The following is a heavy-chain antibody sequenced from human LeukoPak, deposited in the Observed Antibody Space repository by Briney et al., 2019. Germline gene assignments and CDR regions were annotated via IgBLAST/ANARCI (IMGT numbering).Heavy chain of an antibody. CDR2: ISAYNGNT. CDR3: ARDLVVGATPGYDY. J-gene: IGHJ4*02. Sequence: GASVKPSCKASGSTFTSYGISWGRQAPGQRLEWMGWISAYNGNTNYAQKLQGRVTMTTDTSTSTAYMELRSLRSDDTAVYCCARDLVVGATPGYDYWGQGTLVTVSS. D-gene: IGHD1-26*01. CDR1: GSTFTSYG. V-gene: IGHV1-18*01.